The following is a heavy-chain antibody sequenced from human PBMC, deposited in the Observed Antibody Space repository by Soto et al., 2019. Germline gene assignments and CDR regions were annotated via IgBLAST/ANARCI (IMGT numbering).Heavy chain of an antibody. D-gene: IGHD5-18*01. CDR3: TSRRDLTAVDPLDY. J-gene: IGHJ4*02. V-gene: IGHV3-73*02. Sequence: EVQLVESGGGLVQPGGSLKLSCAASGFTFSDSAMHWVRQASGKGLEWVGRIRNKGNNYATAYTASVKGRFTISRDDSKNTVYLQMNSLKIDDTAVYYRTSRRDLTAVDPLDYWGLGTLVTVSS. CDR1: GFTFSDSA. CDR2: IRNKGNNYAT.